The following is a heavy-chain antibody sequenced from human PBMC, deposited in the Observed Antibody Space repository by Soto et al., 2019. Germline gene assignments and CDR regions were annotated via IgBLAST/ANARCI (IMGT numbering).Heavy chain of an antibody. D-gene: IGHD6-19*01. Sequence: QVQLQESGPGLVKPSETLSLTCTVSGGSVSSGSYYWSWIRQPPGKGLEWIGYIYYSGSTNYNPALKGRVTISVDTSKNQFSLKPSSVTAADTAVYYCARDRGVSVTGSYGMDVWGQGTTVTVSS. J-gene: IGHJ6*02. CDR2: IYYSGST. CDR1: GGSVSSGSYY. CDR3: ARDRGVSVTGSYGMDV. V-gene: IGHV4-61*01.